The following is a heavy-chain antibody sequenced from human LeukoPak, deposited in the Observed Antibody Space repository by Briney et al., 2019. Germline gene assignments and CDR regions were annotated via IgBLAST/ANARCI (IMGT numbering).Heavy chain of an antibody. D-gene: IGHD1-26*01. J-gene: IGHJ4*02. Sequence: GGSLRLSCAASEFIFSDYSMSSVRQTPGKGLEWVSYISSSSSTIYYADSVKGRFTISRDNAKDSLYLQMNSLRAEDTAVYYRARARPTNYFDYWGQGTLVTVSS. CDR3: ARARPTNYFDY. CDR2: ISSSSSTI. CDR1: EFIFSDYS. V-gene: IGHV3-48*01.